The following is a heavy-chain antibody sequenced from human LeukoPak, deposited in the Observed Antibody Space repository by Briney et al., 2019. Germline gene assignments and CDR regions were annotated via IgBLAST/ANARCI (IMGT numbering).Heavy chain of an antibody. J-gene: IGHJ4*02. Sequence: SETLSLTLTVSVASLCRYYWSWIPQPPGKGGEWVGYIYYSGSTNCNPSLKSRVTISVDSSKNQFSLKLSSVTAADTGVYYCARHSIVGVLSYFDHWGQGILVTVSS. CDR3: ARHSIVGVLSYFDH. D-gene: IGHD1-26*01. CDR1: VASLCRYY. CDR2: IYYSGST. V-gene: IGHV4-59*08.